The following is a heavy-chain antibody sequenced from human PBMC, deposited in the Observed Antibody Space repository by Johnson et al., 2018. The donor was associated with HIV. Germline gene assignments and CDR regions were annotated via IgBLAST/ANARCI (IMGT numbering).Heavy chain of an antibody. CDR3: ARDAPDSGSYHAFDI. CDR2: ISYDGSNK. J-gene: IGHJ3*02. Sequence: VQLVESGGGLVQPGGSLRLSCAASGFTFSSYWMSWVRQSPGKGLEWVAVISYDGSNKYYADSVKGRFTISRDNSKNTLYLQMNSLRAEDTAVYYCARDAPDSGSYHAFDIWGQGTMVTVSS. CDR1: GFTFSSYW. V-gene: IGHV3-30*03. D-gene: IGHD1-26*01.